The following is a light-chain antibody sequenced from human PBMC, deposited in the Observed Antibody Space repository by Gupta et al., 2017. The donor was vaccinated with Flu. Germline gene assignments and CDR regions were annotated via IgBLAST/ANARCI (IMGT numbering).Light chain of an antibody. Sequence: PSPLAASVGDRVTITCRASQSISSWLAWYQQKPGKAPKLLIYKTSILGGGVPSRFSGSGSGTEFTLTISNLQPDDFATYYCQQYNSHSWTFGQGTTVEIK. V-gene: IGKV1-5*03. CDR1: QSISSW. CDR2: KTS. CDR3: QQYNSHSWT. J-gene: IGKJ1*01.